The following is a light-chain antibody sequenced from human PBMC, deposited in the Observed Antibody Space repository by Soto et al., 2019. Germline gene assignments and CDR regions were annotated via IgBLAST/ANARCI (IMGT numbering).Light chain of an antibody. Sequence: FVLTQSPATLSLSPGERATLSCRTSLSVSVYLDWYQQKPGQAPRLLIYGASSRATGIPDRFSGSGSGTDFTLTISRLEPEDFAVYYCQQRSKWPITFGQGTRLEIK. V-gene: IGKV3-11*01. CDR2: GAS. J-gene: IGKJ5*01. CDR1: LSVSVY. CDR3: QQRSKWPIT.